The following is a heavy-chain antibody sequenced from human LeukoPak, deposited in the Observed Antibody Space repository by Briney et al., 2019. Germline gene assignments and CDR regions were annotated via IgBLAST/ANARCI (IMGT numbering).Heavy chain of an antibody. D-gene: IGHD1-14*01. CDR3: ARVNRDLARRQYGFDP. J-gene: IGHJ5*02. Sequence: ASVKVSCKASGYTFTGYYMHWVRQAPGQGLGWMGWIDPNSGGINYAQKFQGRVTMTRDTSISTAYMELSRLRSDDTAVYYCARVNRDLARRQYGFDPWGQGTLVTVSS. CDR2: IDPNSGGI. V-gene: IGHV1-2*02. CDR1: GYTFTGYY.